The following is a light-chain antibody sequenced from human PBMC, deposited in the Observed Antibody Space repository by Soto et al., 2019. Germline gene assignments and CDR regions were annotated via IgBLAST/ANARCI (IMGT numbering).Light chain of an antibody. Sequence: QSALTQPASVSGSPGQSITIACTGTSRDVGGYKYVSWYQQHPGKAPKLIIYEASNRPSGVSNRLSGSKSCNTASLTISGLQAEDEADYYCNSYTRESTGVFGTGTKLTV. CDR2: EAS. CDR3: NSYTRESTGV. J-gene: IGLJ1*01. CDR1: SRDVGGYKY. V-gene: IGLV2-14*01.